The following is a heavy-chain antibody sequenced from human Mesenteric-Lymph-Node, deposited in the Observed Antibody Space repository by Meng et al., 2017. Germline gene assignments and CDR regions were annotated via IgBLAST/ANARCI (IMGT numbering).Heavy chain of an antibody. CDR2: IYHSGST. Sequence: GSLRLSCTVSGYSISSGYYWGWIRQPQGKGLEWGGSIYHSGSTYYNPSLKSRVTISVDPSKNQFSLKLSSVTAADTAVYYCASREAYYDSSGYRSGGDDAFDIWGQGTMVTVSS. CDR1: GYSISSGYY. J-gene: IGHJ3*02. V-gene: IGHV4-38-2*02. CDR3: ASREAYYDSSGYRSGGDDAFDI. D-gene: IGHD3-22*01.